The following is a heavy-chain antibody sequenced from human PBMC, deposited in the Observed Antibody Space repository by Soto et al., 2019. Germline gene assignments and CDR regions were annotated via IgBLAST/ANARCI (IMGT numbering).Heavy chain of an antibody. V-gene: IGHV1-46*01. CDR2: INPSGGST. Sequence: ASVKVSCKASGYTFTSYYMHWVRQAPGQGLEWTGIINPSGGSTSYAQKFQGRVTMTRDTSTSTVYMELSSLRSEDTAVYYCARVIYGGNSGATWYYGMDVWGQGTTVTVSS. CDR3: ARVIYGGNSGATWYYGMDV. CDR1: GYTFTSYY. D-gene: IGHD2-21*02. J-gene: IGHJ6*02.